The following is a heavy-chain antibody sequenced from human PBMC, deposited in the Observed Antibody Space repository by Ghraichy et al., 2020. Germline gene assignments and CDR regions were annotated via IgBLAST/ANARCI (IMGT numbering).Heavy chain of an antibody. D-gene: IGHD2-15*01. J-gene: IGHJ4*02. CDR1: GFTFSSYA. CDR2: ISGSGGST. V-gene: IGHV3-23*01. Sequence: GGSLRLSCAASGFTFSSYAMSWVRQAPGKGLEWVSAISGSGGSTYYADSVKGRFTISRDNSKNTLYLQMNSLRAEDTAVYYCTDGYCSGGSCYPANYWGQGTLVTVSS. CDR3: TDGYCSGGSCYPANY.